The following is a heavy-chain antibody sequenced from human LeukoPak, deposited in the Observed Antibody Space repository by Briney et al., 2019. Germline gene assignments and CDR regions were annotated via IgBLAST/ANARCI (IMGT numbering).Heavy chain of an antibody. CDR1: GGSFSGYY. V-gene: IGHV4-34*01. J-gene: IGHJ3*02. CDR2: INHSGST. Sequence: SETLSLTCAVYGGSFSGYYWSWIRQPPGKGLEWIGEINHSGSTNYNPSLKSRVTTSVDTSKNQFSLKLSSVTTADTAVYYCARPVAASGPLLRYFDWLPRSDAFDIWGQGTMVTVSS. CDR3: ARPVAASGPLLRYFDWLPRSDAFDI. D-gene: IGHD3-9*01.